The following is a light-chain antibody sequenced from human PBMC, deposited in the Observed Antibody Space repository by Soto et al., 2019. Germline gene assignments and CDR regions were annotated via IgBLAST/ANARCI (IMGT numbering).Light chain of an antibody. CDR2: EVS. CDR3: SSYAGSNNFDV. Sequence: SALTQPPSASGSPGQSVTISCTGTSSDVGAYKYVSWYRQHPGKAPKLVIYEVSKRPSGVPDRFSGSKSGNTASLTVSGLQAEDEADYYCSSYAGSNNFDVFGTGTKLTVL. J-gene: IGLJ1*01. CDR1: SSDVGAYKY. V-gene: IGLV2-8*01.